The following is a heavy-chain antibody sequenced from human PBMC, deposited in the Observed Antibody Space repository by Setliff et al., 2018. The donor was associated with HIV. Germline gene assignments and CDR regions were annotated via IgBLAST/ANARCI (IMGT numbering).Heavy chain of an antibody. CDR1: GFTFSSYA. CDR2: ISYDGTNK. J-gene: IGHJ4*02. CDR3: TKNLYTSRWSPLDY. V-gene: IGHV3-30-3*02. Sequence: PGGSLRLSCAASGFTFSSYAINWVRQAPGKGLEWVALISYDGTNKYYADSVKGRFTISRDNSKNTLYLQMDDLRAEDTAVYYCTKNLYTSRWSPLDYWGQGTLVTVSS. D-gene: IGHD2-8*01.